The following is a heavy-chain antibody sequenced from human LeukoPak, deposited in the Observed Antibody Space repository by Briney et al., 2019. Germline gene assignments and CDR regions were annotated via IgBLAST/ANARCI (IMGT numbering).Heavy chain of an antibody. CDR1: GFTFSSYA. CDR2: ISYDGSNK. Sequence: GRSLRLSCAASGFTFSSYAMHWVRQAPGKGLEWVAVISYDGSNKYYADSVKGRFTISRDNSKNTLYLQMNSLRAEDTAVYYCAKDRYSSSWYLASSYDYWGQGTLVTVSS. CDR3: AKDRYSSSWYLASSYDY. J-gene: IGHJ4*02. D-gene: IGHD6-13*01. V-gene: IGHV3-30-3*01.